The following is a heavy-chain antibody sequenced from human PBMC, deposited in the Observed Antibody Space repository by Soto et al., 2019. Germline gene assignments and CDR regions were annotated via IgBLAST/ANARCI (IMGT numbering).Heavy chain of an antibody. J-gene: IGHJ4*02. CDR3: AREGDTSGLDC. D-gene: IGHD3-22*01. V-gene: IGHV3-7*01. Sequence: EVQLVESGGGLVQPGGSLRLSCAASGFTFSSYWMSWVRQAPGKGLEWVANINQDGSEKYYVDSVKGRFTISRVNAKNSLYLQMNSLRAEDTAVYYCAREGDTSGLDCWGQGALVTVSS. CDR2: INQDGSEK. CDR1: GFTFSSYW.